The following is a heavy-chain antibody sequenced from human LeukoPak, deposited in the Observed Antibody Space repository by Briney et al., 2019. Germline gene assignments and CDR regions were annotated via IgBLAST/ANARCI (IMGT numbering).Heavy chain of an antibody. Sequence: ASVKVSGKASGYTFTGYYMHWVRQAPGQGLEWMGWINPNSGGTNYAQKFQGRVTMTRDTSISTAYMELSRLRSDDTAVYYCASNYSDSTGYYGGWGQGTLVTVSS. CDR1: GYTFTGYY. J-gene: IGHJ4*02. CDR3: ASNYSDSTGYYGG. D-gene: IGHD3-22*01. CDR2: INPNSGGT. V-gene: IGHV1-2*02.